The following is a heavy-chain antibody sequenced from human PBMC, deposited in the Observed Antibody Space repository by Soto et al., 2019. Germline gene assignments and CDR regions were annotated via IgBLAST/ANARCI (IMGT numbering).Heavy chain of an antibody. CDR1: GYSFTSYW. CDR3: AREAVADYYYYGMDV. Sequence: GESLKISCKGSGYSFTSYWIGWVRQMPGKGLEWMGIIYPGDSDTRYSPSFQGQVTISADKSISTAYLQWSSLKASDTAMYYCAREAVADYYYYGMDVWGQGTPVTVSS. D-gene: IGHD6-19*01. CDR2: IYPGDSDT. J-gene: IGHJ6*02. V-gene: IGHV5-51*01.